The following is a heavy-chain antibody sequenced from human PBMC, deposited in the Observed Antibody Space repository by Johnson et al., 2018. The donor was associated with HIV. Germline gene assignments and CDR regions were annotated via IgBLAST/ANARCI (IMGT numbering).Heavy chain of an antibody. CDR3: ARDRVPAAIGLAYRGAFDI. J-gene: IGHJ3*02. V-gene: IGHV3-30*19. CDR2: ISYDGSNK. D-gene: IGHD2-2*02. Sequence: VQLVESGGGVVQPGRSLRLSCAASGFIFSTYGIHWVRQAPGKGLEWVAVISYDGSNKYYADSVKGRFTISRENSKNTLNLQMNSLRAEDTAVYYCARDRVPAAIGLAYRGAFDIWGQGTMVTVSS. CDR1: GFIFSTYG.